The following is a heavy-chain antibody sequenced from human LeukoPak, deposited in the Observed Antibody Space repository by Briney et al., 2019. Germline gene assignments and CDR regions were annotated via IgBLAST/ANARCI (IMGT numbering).Heavy chain of an antibody. CDR2: IYYSGST. CDR3: ARASYDFLYYYYMDV. J-gene: IGHJ6*03. D-gene: IGHD3-3*01. CDR1: GGSISSYY. Sequence: SETLSLTCTVSGGSISSYYWSWIRQPPGKGLEWIGYIYYSGSTNYNPSLKSRVTISVDTSKNQFSLKLSSVTAADTAVYYCARASYDFLYYYYMDVWGKGTTVTVSS. V-gene: IGHV4-59*01.